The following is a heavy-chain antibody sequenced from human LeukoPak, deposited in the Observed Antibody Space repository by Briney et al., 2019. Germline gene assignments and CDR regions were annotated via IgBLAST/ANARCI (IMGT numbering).Heavy chain of an antibody. CDR2: ISAYNGNT. Sequence: ASVKVSCKASGYTFTSYGISWVRQAPGQGLEWMGWISAYNGNTHYAQNLQGRVTMATDTSTNTAYMELRSLRSDDTAVYYCARDSADCSGGSCYSAEYFRYWGQGTLVTVSS. D-gene: IGHD2-15*01. J-gene: IGHJ1*01. CDR3: ARDSADCSGGSCYSAEYFRY. V-gene: IGHV1-18*01. CDR1: GYTFTSYG.